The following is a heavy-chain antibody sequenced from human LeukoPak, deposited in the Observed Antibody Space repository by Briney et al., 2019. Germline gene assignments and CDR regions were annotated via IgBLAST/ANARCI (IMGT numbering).Heavy chain of an antibody. CDR3: ARTVAARRASNYYYYYMDV. Sequence: SVKVSCKASGYTFTSYGISWVRQAPGQGLEWMGGIIPIFGTANYAQKFQGRVTITADESTSTAYMELSSLRSEDTAVYYCARTVAARRASNYYYYYMDVWGKGTTVTVSS. CDR1: GYTFTSYG. V-gene: IGHV1-69*13. D-gene: IGHD6-6*01. J-gene: IGHJ6*03. CDR2: IIPIFGTA.